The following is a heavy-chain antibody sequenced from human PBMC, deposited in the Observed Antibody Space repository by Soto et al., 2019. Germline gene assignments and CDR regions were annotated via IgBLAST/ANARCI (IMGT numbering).Heavy chain of an antibody. CDR2: IWYDGSNK. CDR3: ARDRDTAMAIDY. J-gene: IGHJ4*02. Sequence: PGGSLRLSCAASGFTFSSYGMHWVRQAPGKGLEWVAVIWYDGSNKYYADSVKGRFTISRDNSKNTLYLQMNSLRAEDTAVYYWARDRDTAMAIDYWGQGTLVTVSS. V-gene: IGHV3-33*01. D-gene: IGHD5-18*01. CDR1: GFTFSSYG.